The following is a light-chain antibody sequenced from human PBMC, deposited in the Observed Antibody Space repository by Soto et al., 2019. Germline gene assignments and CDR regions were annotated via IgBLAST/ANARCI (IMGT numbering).Light chain of an antibody. J-gene: IGLJ1*01. V-gene: IGLV2-14*01. Sequence: QSALTQPASVSGSPGQTITISCTGTSSDVGGYNYVSWYQQHPGKAPKLMIYDVSTRPSGVSNRFSGSKSGNTASLTISGLQAEDEADYDCSSYTSGSALLYVVGTGTKVTVL. CDR2: DVS. CDR1: SSDVGGYNY. CDR3: SSYTSGSALLYV.